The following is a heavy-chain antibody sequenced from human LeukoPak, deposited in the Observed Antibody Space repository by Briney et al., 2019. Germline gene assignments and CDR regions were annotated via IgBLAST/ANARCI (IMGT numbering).Heavy chain of an antibody. J-gene: IGHJ4*02. Sequence: GGSLRLSCAASGFTFSSYSMNWVRQAPGKGLEWVSSISSSSSYIYYADSVKGRFTISRDNAKNSLYLQMNSLRAEDTAVYYCARGGGRDGYNEDYWGQGTLVTVSS. CDR3: ARGGGRDGYNEDY. CDR1: GFTFSSYS. V-gene: IGHV3-21*01. CDR2: ISSSSSYI. D-gene: IGHD5-24*01.